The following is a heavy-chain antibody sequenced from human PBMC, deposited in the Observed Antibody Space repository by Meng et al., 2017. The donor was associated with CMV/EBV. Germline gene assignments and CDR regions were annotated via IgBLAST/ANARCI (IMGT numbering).Heavy chain of an antibody. Sequence: ASVKVSCKASEYTFTGYYMHWVRQAPGQGLEWMGWINPNSGGTNYAQKFQGRVTMTRDTSISTAYMELSRLRSDDTAVYYCARDLRGSSRPIYYGMDVWGQGTTVTVSS. CDR3: ARDLRGSSRPIYYGMDV. V-gene: IGHV1-2*02. CDR1: EYTFTGYY. J-gene: IGHJ6*02. D-gene: IGHD2-2*01. CDR2: INPNSGGT.